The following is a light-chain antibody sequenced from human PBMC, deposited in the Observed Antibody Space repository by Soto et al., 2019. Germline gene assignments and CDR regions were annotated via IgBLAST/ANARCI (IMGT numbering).Light chain of an antibody. CDR3: QQLNSYPRRVFT. CDR1: QGISSY. Sequence: DIQLTQSPSFLSASVGDRVTITCRASQGISSYLAWYQQKPGKAPKLLIYAASTLQSGVPSRFSGSGSGTEFTLTSSRLQPEDFATYYCQQLNSYPRRVFTFGPGNKVDIK. J-gene: IGKJ3*01. V-gene: IGKV1-9*01. CDR2: AAS.